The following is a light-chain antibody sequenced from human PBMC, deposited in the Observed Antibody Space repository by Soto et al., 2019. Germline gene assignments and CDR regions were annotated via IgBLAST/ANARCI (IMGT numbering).Light chain of an antibody. V-gene: IGLV2-14*01. J-gene: IGLJ2*01. Sequence: QSALTQPASVSGSPGQSITISCTGTSSDIGDYNHVSWYQLRPGKAPKVVIFDVTIRPSGVSDRFSGSKSGNTASLTISGLQAEDEADYYCTSYTSNINTLGVFGGGTKVTVL. CDR2: DVT. CDR1: SSDIGDYNH. CDR3: TSYTSNINTLGV.